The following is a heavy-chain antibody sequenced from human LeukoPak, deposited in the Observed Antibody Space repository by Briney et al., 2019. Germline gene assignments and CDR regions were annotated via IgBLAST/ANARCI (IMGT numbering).Heavy chain of an antibody. V-gene: IGHV1-2*02. J-gene: IGHJ6*02. D-gene: IGHD3-10*01. CDR2: INPNSGGT. CDR3: ARGVRSGTYLYYYYCAMDV. CDR1: GYTFTGYY. Sequence: ASVKVSCKASGYTFTGYYIHWVRQAPGQGLEWMGWINPNSGGTNYALKFQGRVTMTRDTSTNTAYMDMGRLRSDDTAVYYCARGVRSGTYLYYYYCAMDVWGQGTTVTVS.